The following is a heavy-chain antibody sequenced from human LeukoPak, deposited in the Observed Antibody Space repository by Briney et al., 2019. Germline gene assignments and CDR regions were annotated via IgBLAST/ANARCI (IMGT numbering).Heavy chain of an antibody. J-gene: IGHJ4*02. CDR2: INHSGTT. D-gene: IGHD2/OR15-2a*01. Sequence: SSETLSLTCAVYGGSSSGYYWSWIRQPPGKGLEWIGEINHSGTTNYNPSLESRVTISVDTSKNQFSLKLSSVTAADTAVYYCARGRLLRFHYYFDYWGQGTLVTVSS. CDR1: GGSSSGYY. CDR3: ARGRLLRFHYYFDY. V-gene: IGHV4-34*01.